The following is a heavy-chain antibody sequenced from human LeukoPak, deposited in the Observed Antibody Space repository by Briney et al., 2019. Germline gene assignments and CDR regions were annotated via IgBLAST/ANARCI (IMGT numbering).Heavy chain of an antibody. CDR2: ISACNGNT. Sequence: ASVKVSCKASGYTFTSYGISWVRQAPGQGLEWMGRISACNGNTNYAQKLQGRVTMTTDTSTSTAYMELRSLRSDDTAVYYCARDSPKLGYCSSTSCYADAFDIWGQGTMVTVSS. J-gene: IGHJ3*02. CDR3: ARDSPKLGYCSSTSCYADAFDI. V-gene: IGHV1-18*01. CDR1: GYTFTSYG. D-gene: IGHD2-2*01.